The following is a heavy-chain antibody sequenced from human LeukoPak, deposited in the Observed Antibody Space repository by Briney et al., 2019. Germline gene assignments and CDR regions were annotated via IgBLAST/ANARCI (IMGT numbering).Heavy chain of an antibody. V-gene: IGHV4-31*03. J-gene: IGHJ4*02. Sequence: PSQTLSLTCTVSGGSISSGGYYWGWIRQHPGKGLEWIGYIYYSGSTYYNPSLKSRVTISVDTSKNQFSLKLSSVTAADTAVYYCARDAYSYGGETDYWGQGTLVTVSS. D-gene: IGHD5-18*01. CDR1: GGSISSGGYY. CDR2: IYYSGST. CDR3: ARDAYSYGGETDY.